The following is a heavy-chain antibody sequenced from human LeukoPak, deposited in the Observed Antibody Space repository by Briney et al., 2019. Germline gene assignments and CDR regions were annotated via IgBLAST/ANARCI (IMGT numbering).Heavy chain of an antibody. CDR3: ARDGLGGGAFDI. V-gene: IGHV4-59*12. CDR2: IYYSGST. D-gene: IGHD3-16*01. CDR1: GGSISSYY. Sequence: SETLSLTCTVSGGSISSYYWSWIRQPPGKGLEWIGYIYYSGSTNYNPSLKSRVTISVDTSKNQFSLKLSSVTAADTAVYYCARDGLGGGAFDIWGQGTMVTVSS. J-gene: IGHJ3*02.